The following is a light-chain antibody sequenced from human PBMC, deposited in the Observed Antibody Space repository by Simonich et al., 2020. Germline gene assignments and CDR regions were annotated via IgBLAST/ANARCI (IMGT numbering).Light chain of an antibody. CDR1: SSNIGAGYD. V-gene: IGLV1-40*01. CDR2: GNS. J-gene: IGLJ2*01. Sequence: QSVLTQPPSVSGAPGQRVTISCTGSSSNIGAGYDVHWYQQLPGTAPKLLISGNSMRPSGVPDRFSGANSGTSAALAITGLQAEDEADYYCQSYDSSHVVFGGGTKLTVL. CDR3: QSYDSSHVV.